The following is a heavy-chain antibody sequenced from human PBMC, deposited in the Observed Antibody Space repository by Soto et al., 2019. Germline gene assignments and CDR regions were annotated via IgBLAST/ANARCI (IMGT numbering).Heavy chain of an antibody. D-gene: IGHD3-3*01. Sequence: GGSLRLSCAASGFTFGTYGMHWVRQTPGKGLEWVAVISYDGSNKYYADSVKGRFTISRDNSKNTLYLQMNSLRPEDTAVYYCAKEPFGVVIYVMAVWGQGSTVTVSS. V-gene: IGHV3-30*18. CDR1: GFTFGTYG. J-gene: IGHJ6*02. CDR2: ISYDGSNK. CDR3: AKEPFGVVIYVMAV.